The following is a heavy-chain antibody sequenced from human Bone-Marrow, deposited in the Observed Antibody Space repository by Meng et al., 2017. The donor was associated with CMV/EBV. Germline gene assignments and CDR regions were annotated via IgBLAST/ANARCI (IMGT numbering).Heavy chain of an antibody. CDR3: ARNQASSSSNAFDI. Sequence: ASVKVSCKASGYTFTSYDINWVRQATGQGLEWMGWMNPNSGNTGYAQKFQGRVTMTRNTSISTAYMELSSLRSENTAVYYCARNQASSSSNAFDIWGEGTIVTLSS. CDR1: GYTFTSYD. V-gene: IGHV1-8*01. CDR2: MNPNSGNT. D-gene: IGHD6-6*01. J-gene: IGHJ3*02.